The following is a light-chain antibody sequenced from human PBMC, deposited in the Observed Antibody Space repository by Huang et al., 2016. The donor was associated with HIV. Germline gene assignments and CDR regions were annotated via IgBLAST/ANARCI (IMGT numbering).Light chain of an antibody. V-gene: IGKV3-11*01. CDR2: DAS. CDR1: QSISNY. CDR3: QQRYNWPLT. Sequence: EIILTQSPATLSLSPGERATLSCRANQSISNYLTWYQQRSGQAPRLLIYDASNRATGIPARFGGSGSGTDFTLTISSLEAEDFAVYYCQQRYNWPLTFGGGTKVEIK. J-gene: IGKJ4*01.